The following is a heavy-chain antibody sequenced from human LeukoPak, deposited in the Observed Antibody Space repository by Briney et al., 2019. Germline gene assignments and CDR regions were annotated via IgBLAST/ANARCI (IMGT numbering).Heavy chain of an antibody. CDR1: GGSISSSSYY. CDR3: ARVGPEGGMDV. J-gene: IGHJ6*02. V-gene: IGHV4-39*07. Sequence: SETLSLTCTVSGGSISSSSYYWGWIRQPPGKGLEWIGSIYHSGSTNYNPSLKSRVTISVDKSKNQFSLKLSSVTAADTAVYYCARVGPEGGMDVWGQGTTVTVSS. CDR2: IYHSGST.